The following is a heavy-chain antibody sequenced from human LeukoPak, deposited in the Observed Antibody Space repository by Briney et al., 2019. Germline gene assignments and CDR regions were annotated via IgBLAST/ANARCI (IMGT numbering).Heavy chain of an antibody. CDR3: ARDRGWEHYVWGSYRPYYFDY. CDR1: GFTFSSYS. V-gene: IGHV3-21*01. Sequence: GGSLRLSCAASGFTFSSYSMNWVRQAPGKGLEWVSSISSSSSYIYYADSVKGRFTISRDNAKNSLYLQMNSLRAEDTAVYYCARDRGWEHYVWGSYRPYYFDYWGQGTLVTVSS. CDR2: ISSSSSYI. D-gene: IGHD3-16*02. J-gene: IGHJ4*02.